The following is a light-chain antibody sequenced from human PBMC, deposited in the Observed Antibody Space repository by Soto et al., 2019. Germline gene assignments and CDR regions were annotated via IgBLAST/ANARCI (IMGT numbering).Light chain of an antibody. CDR1: QTISSY. V-gene: IGKV1-39*01. CDR2: AAS. J-gene: IGKJ1*01. CDR3: QQTYSTPRT. Sequence: DIQMTQSPSSLSASVGDRVTMTCRASQTISSYLNWYQQKPGKAPKLLIYAASSLQSGVPSRFSGSGSGTDYTLTINSLQPEDFAIYYCQQTYSTPRTFSQGTKVEIK.